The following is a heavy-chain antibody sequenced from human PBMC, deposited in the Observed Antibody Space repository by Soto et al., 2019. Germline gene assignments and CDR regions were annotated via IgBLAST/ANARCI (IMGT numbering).Heavy chain of an antibody. Sequence: QVQLVQSGAEVKKSGASVKVSCKASGYTFTSYGITWVRQAPGQGLEWMGWISGYNGNTNYAQMLQGRITMTIDTATSTAYMDLRSLTSADTDVYFCARGNYLDSRGPCDYWGQGTLVTVSS. CDR2: ISGYNGNT. CDR3: ARGNYLDSRGPCDY. J-gene: IGHJ4*02. D-gene: IGHD3-22*01. CDR1: GYTFTSYG. V-gene: IGHV1-18*04.